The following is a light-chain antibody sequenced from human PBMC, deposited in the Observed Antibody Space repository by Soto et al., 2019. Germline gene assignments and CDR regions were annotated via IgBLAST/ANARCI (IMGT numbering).Light chain of an antibody. J-gene: IGLJ3*02. V-gene: IGLV2-14*01. CDR2: EVS. Sequence: QSALTQPASVSGSPGQSITISCTGTSSDVGGYNYVSWYQQHTGKAPKLMIYEVSNRPSGVSNRFSGSKSGNTASLTISGLQAEDAADYYCSSYTSSSTWVFGGGTKLTVL. CDR3: SSYTSSSTWV. CDR1: SSDVGGYNY.